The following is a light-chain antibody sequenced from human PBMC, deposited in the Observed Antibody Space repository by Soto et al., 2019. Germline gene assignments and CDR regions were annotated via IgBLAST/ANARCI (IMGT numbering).Light chain of an antibody. V-gene: IGKV3-20*01. CDR3: QQYGGSPET. CDR1: QSVSSAY. CDR2: DVS. J-gene: IGKJ1*01. Sequence: IVLTKSPCTLSLSPGERATLSCRASQSVSSAYLAWYQQKPGQAPRLLIYDVSSRATGIPDRFSGSGSGTDFTLTVSILEPEDFAVYYCQQYGGSPETFGQGTNADIK.